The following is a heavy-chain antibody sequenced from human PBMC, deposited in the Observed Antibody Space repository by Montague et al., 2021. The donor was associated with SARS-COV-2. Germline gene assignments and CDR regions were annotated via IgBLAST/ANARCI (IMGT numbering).Heavy chain of an antibody. D-gene: IGHD3-10*01. CDR3: ARGARQGYGFRLGSFDY. CDR2: INHGGST. Sequence: SETLSLTCAVYGGSFSGYSWNWIRQPQGKGLEWIGEINHGGSTNYIPSLKSRVTMSVDTSKNQFSLKLSSVTAADTAVYYCARGARQGYGFRLGSFDYWGQGTLVTVSS. V-gene: IGHV4-34*01. CDR1: GGSFSGYS. J-gene: IGHJ4*02.